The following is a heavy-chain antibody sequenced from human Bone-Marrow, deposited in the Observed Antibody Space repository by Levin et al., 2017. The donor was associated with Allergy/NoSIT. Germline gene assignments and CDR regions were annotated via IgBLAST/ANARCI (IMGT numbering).Heavy chain of an antibody. J-gene: IGHJ4*02. CDR3: TYYGSGSYEADFDY. D-gene: IGHD3-10*01. CDR1: GYTFSSYA. Sequence: PGGSLRLSCAASGYTFSSYAMSWVRQAPGKGLEWVSAISDSGGRTFYADSVKGRFTISRDNSKNTLYLQMNSLRAEDAAVYYCTYYGSGSYEADFDYWGQGTLVTVSS. CDR2: ISDSGGRT. V-gene: IGHV3-23*01.